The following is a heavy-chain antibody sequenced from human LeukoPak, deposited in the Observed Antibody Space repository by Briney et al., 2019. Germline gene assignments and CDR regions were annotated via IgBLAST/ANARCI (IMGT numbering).Heavy chain of an antibody. CDR1: GFTFSSYG. Sequence: GGSLRLSCAASGFTFSSYGMSWVRQAPGKGLEWVSAISGSGGSTYYADSVKGRFTISRDNSKNTLYLQMNSLRAEDTAVYYCAKDPSYYYGSGSYPGGQGTLVTASS. D-gene: IGHD3-10*01. V-gene: IGHV3-23*01. CDR3: AKDPSYYYGSGSYP. CDR2: ISGSGGST. J-gene: IGHJ4*02.